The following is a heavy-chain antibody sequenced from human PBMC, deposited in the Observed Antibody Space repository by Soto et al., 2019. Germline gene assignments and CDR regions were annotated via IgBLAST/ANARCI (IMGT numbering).Heavy chain of an antibody. V-gene: IGHV3-7*01. J-gene: IGHJ5*02. D-gene: IGHD3-3*01. CDR2: IKQDGSEK. CDR1: GFTFSSYW. CDR3: ARGWVFGVANRNWFDP. Sequence: GGSLRLSCAASGFTFSSYWMSWVRQAPGKGLEWVANIKQDGSEKYYVDSVKGRFTISRDNAKNSLYLQMNSLRAEDTAVYYCARGWVFGVANRNWFDPWGQGTLVTVSS.